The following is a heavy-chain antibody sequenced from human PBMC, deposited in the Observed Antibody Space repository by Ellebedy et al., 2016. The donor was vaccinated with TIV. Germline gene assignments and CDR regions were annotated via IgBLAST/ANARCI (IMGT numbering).Heavy chain of an antibody. J-gene: IGHJ4*02. V-gene: IGHV3-30*18. CDR1: GFTFSTYG. CDR3: AKGSVKGPLDF. Sequence: GGSLRLSXAASGFTFSTYGMHWVRQAPGKGLEWVASISHDGLNKFYADSVRGRFTISREISKNTLFLQMNSLRPDDTAVYYCAKGSVKGPLDFWGPGTQVTVSS. CDR2: ISHDGLNK. D-gene: IGHD2/OR15-2a*01.